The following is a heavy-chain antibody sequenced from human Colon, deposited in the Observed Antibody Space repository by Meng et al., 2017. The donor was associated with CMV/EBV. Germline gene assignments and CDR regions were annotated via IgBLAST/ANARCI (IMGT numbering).Heavy chain of an antibody. V-gene: IGHV2-5*02. J-gene: IGHJ4*02. Sequence: QNTLKESCPTLVKPTQTLTLTCTVSGFSLRTPEVGVHWIRQPPGKALEWLALIYWDDDNQFRPSLKNRITITKDTSKNQVVLTMTNMDPVDTATYYCAHGRGWLTDYWGQGTLVTVSS. D-gene: IGHD6-19*01. CDR1: GFSLRTPEVG. CDR3: AHGRGWLTDY. CDR2: IYWDDDN.